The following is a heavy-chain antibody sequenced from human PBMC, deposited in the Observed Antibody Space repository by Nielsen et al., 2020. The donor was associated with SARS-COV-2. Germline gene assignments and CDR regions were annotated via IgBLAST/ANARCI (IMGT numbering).Heavy chain of an antibody. CDR2: IYHSGST. CDR3: AREDIVVVVAATAFDP. D-gene: IGHD2-15*01. CDR1: GYSISSGYY. Sequence: GSLRLSCTVSGYSISSGYYWGWIRQPPGKGLEWIGSIYHSGSTYYNPSLKSRVTISVDTSKNQFSLKLSSVTAADTAVYYCAREDIVVVVAATAFDPWGQGTLVTVSS. V-gene: IGHV4-38-2*02. J-gene: IGHJ5*02.